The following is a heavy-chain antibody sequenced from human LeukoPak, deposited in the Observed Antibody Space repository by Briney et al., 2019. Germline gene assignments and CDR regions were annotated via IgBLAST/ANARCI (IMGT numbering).Heavy chain of an antibody. CDR3: ARHVGYYGSGSYKYYYYYMDV. D-gene: IGHD3-10*01. CDR1: GYSLTNYW. J-gene: IGHJ6*03. V-gene: IGHV5-51*01. Sequence: GESLKISCKGPGYSLTNYWIGWVRQMPGKGLKWMGIIYLGDSDARYSPSFQGQVTISADKSISTAYLQWSSLKASDTAMYYCARHVGYYGSGSYKYYYYYMDVWGKGTTFTISS. CDR2: IYLGDSDA.